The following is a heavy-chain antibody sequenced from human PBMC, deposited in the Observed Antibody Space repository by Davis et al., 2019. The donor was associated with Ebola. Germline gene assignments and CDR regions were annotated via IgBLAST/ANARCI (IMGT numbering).Heavy chain of an antibody. CDR1: GFAFSNAW. V-gene: IGHV3-15*01. CDR2: HHTASGHETK. D-gene: IGHD3-10*01. Sequence: GESLKISCAASGFAFSNAWMTWVRQAPGKGLEWVGRHHTASGHETKEYSAPVEGRFTISRDISKNLFYLQMNSLKTEDTAVYYCSAYYNGKGDIWGQGTLVTVSS. CDR3: SAYYNGKGDI. J-gene: IGHJ4*02.